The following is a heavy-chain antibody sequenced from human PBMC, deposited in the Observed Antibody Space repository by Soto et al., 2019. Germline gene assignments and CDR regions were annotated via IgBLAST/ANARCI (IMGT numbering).Heavy chain of an antibody. CDR3: AKDYLRWAQP. J-gene: IGHJ4*02. Sequence: VCLRLACAACGFSFSDYGMSWVRQAPGKGLEWVSAISGSGSTFYADSVKGRFTISRDNSKNTLFLQMNSLRAQDTAVYYCAKDYLRWAQPWGQGTLVTVSS. CDR1: GFSFSDYG. V-gene: IGHV3-23*01. CDR2: ISGSGST. D-gene: IGHD1-26*01.